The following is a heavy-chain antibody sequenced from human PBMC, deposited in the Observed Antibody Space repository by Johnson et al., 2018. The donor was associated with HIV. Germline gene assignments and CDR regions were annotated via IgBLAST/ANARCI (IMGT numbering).Heavy chain of an antibody. Sequence: VQLVESGGNLVQPGGSLRLSCAASGFTVSSNYMTWVRQAPGKGLEWVSVIYSGGSTYYADSVKGRFTISRDNSKNTLYLQMNSLRAEDTAVYYCARGPVMVRGVTDAFDIWGQGTMVTVSS. J-gene: IGHJ3*02. CDR3: ARGPVMVRGVTDAFDI. CDR1: GFTVSSNY. D-gene: IGHD3-10*01. CDR2: IYSGGST. V-gene: IGHV3-66*01.